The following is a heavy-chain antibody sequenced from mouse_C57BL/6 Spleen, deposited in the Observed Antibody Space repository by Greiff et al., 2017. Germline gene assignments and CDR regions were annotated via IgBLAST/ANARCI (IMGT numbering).Heavy chain of an antibody. D-gene: IGHD2-5*01. CDR2: IYPSDSET. CDR1: GYTFTSYW. Sequence: QVQLQQPGAELVRPGSSVKLSCKASGYTFTSYWMDWVKQRPGQGLEWIGNIYPSDSETHYNQKFKDKATLTVDKSSSTAYMQLSSLTSEDSAVYYYARTYYSNYDFDYWGQGTTLTVSS. CDR3: ARTYYSNYDFDY. V-gene: IGHV1-61*01. J-gene: IGHJ2*01.